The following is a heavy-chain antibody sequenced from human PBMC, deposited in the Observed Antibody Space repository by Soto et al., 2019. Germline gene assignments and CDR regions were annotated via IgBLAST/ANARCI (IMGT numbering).Heavy chain of an antibody. CDR2: ISAYNGNT. CDR1: VYTFTIYG. D-gene: IGHD1-1*01. Sequence: ASVKDSCKASVYTFTIYGISWLRQALGQGLEWMGWISAYNGNTNYAQKLQGRVTMTTDTSTSTAYMELRSLRSDDTAVYYCARAQEDWNEFAFDIWGQGTMVTVSS. V-gene: IGHV1-18*04. CDR3: ARAQEDWNEFAFDI. J-gene: IGHJ3*02.